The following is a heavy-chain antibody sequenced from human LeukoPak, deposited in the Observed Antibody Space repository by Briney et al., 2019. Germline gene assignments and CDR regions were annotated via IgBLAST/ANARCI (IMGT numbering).Heavy chain of an antibody. D-gene: IGHD3-10*01. CDR3: TTDRGDYGSGSYEIYYFYMDV. J-gene: IGHJ6*03. CDR1: GFTFSSYW. CDR2: IKSKTDGGTT. V-gene: IGHV3-15*01. Sequence: PGGSLRLSCAASGFTFSSYWMSWVRQAPGKGLEWVGRIKSKTDGGTTDYAAPVKGRFTVSRDDSKNTLYLQMNSLKTEDTAVYYCTTDRGDYGSGSYEIYYFYMDVWGEGTTVTVSS.